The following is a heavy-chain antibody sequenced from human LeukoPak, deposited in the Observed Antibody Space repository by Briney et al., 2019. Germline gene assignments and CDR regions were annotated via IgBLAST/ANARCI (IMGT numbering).Heavy chain of an antibody. Sequence: PSQTLSLTCTVSGGSISRGGYYWSWIRQPPGKGLEWIGYIYYSGSTYYNPSLKSRVTISVDTSKNQFSLKLSSVTAADTAVYYCARGAGIVVVTSFDYWGQGTLVTVSS. D-gene: IGHD3-22*01. CDR1: GGSISRGGYY. J-gene: IGHJ4*02. CDR3: ARGAGIVVVTSFDY. CDR2: IYYSGST. V-gene: IGHV4-30-4*01.